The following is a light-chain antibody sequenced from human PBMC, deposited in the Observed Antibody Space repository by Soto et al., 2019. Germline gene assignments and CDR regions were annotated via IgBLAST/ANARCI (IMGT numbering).Light chain of an antibody. CDR1: QSVNSN. V-gene: IGKV3-15*01. J-gene: IGKJ1*01. CDR3: PQYNNWPRT. Sequence: EIVMTQSTATLSVSPGERATLSCRASQSVNSNLACSQQKPGQAPRHLIYVASTRDTGIPARFSGSGSGTEFTLTISSLQSDDFPVYYYPQYNNWPRTCGQGTKVEIK. CDR2: VAS.